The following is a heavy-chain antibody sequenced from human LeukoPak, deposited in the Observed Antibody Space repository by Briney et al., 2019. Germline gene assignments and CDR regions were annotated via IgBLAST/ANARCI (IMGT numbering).Heavy chain of an antibody. Sequence: SCKTSGYTFTSYYMHWVRQAPGGGLEWVAVIWYDGSNKYYADFVKGRFTISRDNSKNTLYLQMNSLRAEDTAVYYCARDSVQITMAGIDYWGQGTLVTVSS. CDR1: GYTFTSYY. J-gene: IGHJ4*02. CDR2: IWYDGSNK. CDR3: ARDSVQITMAGIDY. D-gene: IGHD5/OR15-5a*01. V-gene: IGHV3-33*01.